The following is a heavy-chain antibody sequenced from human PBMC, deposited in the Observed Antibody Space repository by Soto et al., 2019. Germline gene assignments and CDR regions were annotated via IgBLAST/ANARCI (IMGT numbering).Heavy chain of an antibody. V-gene: IGHV1-8*01. Sequence: QVQLVQSGAEVKKPVASVKVSCKASGYTFTSYDINWVRQATGQGLEWMGWMNPNSGNTGYAQKFQGRVTMTRTTSISTAYMELSSLRSEDTAVYYCARGPHIYYGSGSRLDYWGQGTLVTVSS. CDR3: ARGPHIYYGSGSRLDY. CDR2: MNPNSGNT. D-gene: IGHD3-10*01. J-gene: IGHJ4*02. CDR1: GYTFTSYD.